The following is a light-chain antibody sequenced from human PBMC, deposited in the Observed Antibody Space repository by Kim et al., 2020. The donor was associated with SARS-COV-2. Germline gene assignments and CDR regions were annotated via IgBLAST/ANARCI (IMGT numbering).Light chain of an antibody. J-gene: IGKJ1*01. CDR3: QQHYSTPRT. CDR1: QSLLYSSNNKNY. CDR2: WAS. Sequence: DIVMTQSPDSLAVALGETATINCKSSQSLLYSSNNKNYLAWYQQKPGQPPKLFIYWASTRESGVPDRFSGSGSGTDFTLTISSLQAEDVAVYYCQQHYSTPRTFGQGTKVDI. V-gene: IGKV4-1*01.